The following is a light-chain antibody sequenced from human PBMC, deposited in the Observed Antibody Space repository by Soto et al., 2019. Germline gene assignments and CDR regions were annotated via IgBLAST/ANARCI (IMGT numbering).Light chain of an antibody. J-gene: IGKJ4*01. CDR1: QGVSSH. V-gene: IGKV3-11*01. Sequence: IVLTHSPATLSLSAAVRATLSFRARQGVSSHLAWYQQKPGQAPRLLIYDASNRDTGIPARFSGSGSVTDCTPSFRGLVYTGSPVYYCPPRTDGATLGGGTKVDIK. CDR2: DAS. CDR3: PPRTDGAT.